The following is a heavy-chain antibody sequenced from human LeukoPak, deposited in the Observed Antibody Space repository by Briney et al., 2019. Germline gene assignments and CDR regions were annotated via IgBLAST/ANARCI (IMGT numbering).Heavy chain of an antibody. V-gene: IGHV3-15*01. CDR3: TTDLDY. J-gene: IGHJ4*02. CDR1: GFIFSDVW. Sequence: PGGSLRLSCAGSGFIFSDVWMSWVRQVPGKGLEWVARIKSKSDGGTIDYATPVKGRITMSRDDSRKTLSLELNNLKTEDTGMYYCTTDLDYWGQGTLVTVSS. CDR2: IKSKSDGGTI.